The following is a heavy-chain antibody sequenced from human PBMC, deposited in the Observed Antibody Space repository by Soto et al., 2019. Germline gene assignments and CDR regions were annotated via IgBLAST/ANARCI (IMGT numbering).Heavy chain of an antibody. Sequence: QVQLQQWGAGLLKPSETLSLTCTVSGASFAGYYWTWLRQSPGKGLEWIGEVSHSGIAKYNPSLGSRVTISLDTSNNQFSLDLTSVTAADTAVYYCARYGGTSIWYFDIWGRGTLVSVSS. D-gene: IGHD2-15*01. CDR2: VSHSGIA. V-gene: IGHV4-34*01. CDR3: ARYGGTSIWYFDI. J-gene: IGHJ2*01. CDR1: GASFAGYY.